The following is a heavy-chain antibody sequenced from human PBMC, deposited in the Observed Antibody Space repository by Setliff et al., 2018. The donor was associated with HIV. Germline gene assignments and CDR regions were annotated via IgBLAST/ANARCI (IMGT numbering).Heavy chain of an antibody. V-gene: IGHV1-69*13. J-gene: IGHJ6*03. CDR2: IIPIFGTT. CDR3: ARAVVPTYYDVLTGYVYYMDV. CDR1: GGRFSNYG. Sequence: SVKVSCKASGGRFSNYGISWVRRAPGQGLEWMGGIIPIFGTTNYAQMFQGRVTMTADESTSTAYMELSSLRSEDTAVYYCARAVVPTYYDVLTGYVYYMDVWGKGTTVTAP. D-gene: IGHD3-9*01.